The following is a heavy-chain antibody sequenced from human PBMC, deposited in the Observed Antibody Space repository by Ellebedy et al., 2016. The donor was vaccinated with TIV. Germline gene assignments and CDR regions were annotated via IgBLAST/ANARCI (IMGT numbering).Heavy chain of an antibody. D-gene: IGHD6-13*01. Sequence: PGGSLRLSCVASGFTFRSYAMHWVRQAPGKGLEWVAVISDDGTREHYGDSVKGRFTISRGNSKNTLYMQMNSLRVEDTAVYYCAVSRWAAAGLYYFDFWGQGTLVTVSS. J-gene: IGHJ4*02. CDR3: AVSRWAAAGLYYFDF. CDR2: ISDDGTRE. V-gene: IGHV3-30-3*01. CDR1: GFTFRSYA.